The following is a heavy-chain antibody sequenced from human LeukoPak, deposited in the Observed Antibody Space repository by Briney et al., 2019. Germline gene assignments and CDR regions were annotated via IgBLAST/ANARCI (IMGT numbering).Heavy chain of an antibody. J-gene: IGHJ4*02. CDR2: TADKLNSYTT. V-gene: IGHV3-72*01. Sequence: PGGSLRLSCAASGFTFSDHYMDCVRQAPGKGLEWVGRTADKLNSYTTEYAASVKGRFTISRDDSKSSLYVQMNSLKTEDTAVYYCARVYFRGNTYGSIDQWGQGTLVTVSS. CDR3: ARVYFRGNTYGSIDQ. D-gene: IGHD5-18*01. CDR1: GFTFSDHY.